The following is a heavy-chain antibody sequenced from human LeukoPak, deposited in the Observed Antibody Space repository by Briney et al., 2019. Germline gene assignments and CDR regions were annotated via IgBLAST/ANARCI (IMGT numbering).Heavy chain of an antibody. D-gene: IGHD3-22*01. CDR3: ARDGDATSGSFVY. CDR2: IKQDGSEK. CDR1: GFTLSTYW. V-gene: IGHV3-7*01. J-gene: IGHJ4*02. Sequence: GGSLRLSCALSGFTLSTYWMSWVRQAPGKGREWVANIKQDGSEKNYVDSVKGRFTISRDNARNSLYLQMKSLRGEDTAVYYCARDGDATSGSFVYWGQGTLVTVSS.